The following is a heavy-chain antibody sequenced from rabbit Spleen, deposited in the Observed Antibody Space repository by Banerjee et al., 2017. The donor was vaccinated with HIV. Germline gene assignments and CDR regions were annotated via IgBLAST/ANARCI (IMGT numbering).Heavy chain of an antibody. CDR3: ARGGSGYIDYDL. J-gene: IGHJ4*01. CDR2: IYAGSSSNI. Sequence: QEQLVESGGGLVQPEGSLTLTCKASGFSFGDRDVMCWVRQAPGKGLEWIACIYAGSSSNIAYASWAKGRFTISKTSSTTMTLQMTSLTAADTATYFCARGGSGYIDYDLWGQGTLVTVS. CDR1: GFSFGDRDV. V-gene: IGHV1S45*01. D-gene: IGHD1-1*01.